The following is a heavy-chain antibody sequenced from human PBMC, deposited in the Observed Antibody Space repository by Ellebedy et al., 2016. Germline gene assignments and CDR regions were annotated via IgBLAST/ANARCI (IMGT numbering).Heavy chain of an antibody. Sequence: ASVQVSCKASGYTFTAYAMHWLRQAAGQKLEWMGWINTGYGNTKYSQKFQGRVTITGDTSARTAYLELSSLRSEDTAVYYCARGSYSGYDPFDSWGQGTLVTVSS. CDR2: INTGYGNT. J-gene: IGHJ4*02. CDR1: GYTFTAYA. D-gene: IGHD5-12*01. CDR3: ARGSYSGYDPFDS. V-gene: IGHV1-3*04.